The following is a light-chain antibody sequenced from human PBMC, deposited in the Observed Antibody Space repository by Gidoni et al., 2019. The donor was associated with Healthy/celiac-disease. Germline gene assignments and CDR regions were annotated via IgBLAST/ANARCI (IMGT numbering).Light chain of an antibody. CDR2: WAS. J-gene: IGKJ1*01. Sequence: DIVMTPSPHSLSVSLGDKATINCKSSQSVLYSSNNKNYLAWYQQKPGQPPKLLIYWASTRTSGVPDRCSGSGSRTDFTLTISSLQAEDVAVYYCQQYYRTPRTFGQGTKVEIK. CDR1: QSVLYSSNNKNY. CDR3: QQYYRTPRT. V-gene: IGKV4-1*01.